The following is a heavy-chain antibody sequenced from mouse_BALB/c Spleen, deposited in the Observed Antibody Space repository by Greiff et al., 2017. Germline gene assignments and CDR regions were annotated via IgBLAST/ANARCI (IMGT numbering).Heavy chain of an antibody. CDR1: GFNIKDTY. D-gene: IGHD2-1*01. J-gene: IGHJ3*01. Sequence: EVKVEESGAELVKPGASVKLSCTASGFNIKDTYMHWVKQRPEQGLEWIGRIDPANGNTKYDPKFQGKATITADTSSNTAYLQLSSLTSEDTAVYYCATICYGNRGGFAYWGQGTLVTVSA. CDR3: ATICYGNRGGFAY. CDR2: IDPANGNT. V-gene: IGHV14-3*02.